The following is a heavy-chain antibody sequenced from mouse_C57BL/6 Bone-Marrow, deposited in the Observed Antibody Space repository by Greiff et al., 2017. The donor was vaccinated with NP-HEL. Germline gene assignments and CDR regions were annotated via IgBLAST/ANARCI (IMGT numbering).Heavy chain of an antibody. D-gene: IGHD2-4*01. CDR1: GYTFTSYW. CDR3: ARRDYDYGLDY. CDR2: IDPSDSYT. J-gene: IGHJ2*01. V-gene: IGHV1-69*01. Sequence: VQLQQPGAELVMPGASVKLSCKASGYTFTSYWMHWVKQRPGQGLEWIGEIDPSDSYTNYNQKFKGKSTLTVDKSFSTAYMQLSSLTSEDSAVYYCARRDYDYGLDYWGQGTTLTVSS.